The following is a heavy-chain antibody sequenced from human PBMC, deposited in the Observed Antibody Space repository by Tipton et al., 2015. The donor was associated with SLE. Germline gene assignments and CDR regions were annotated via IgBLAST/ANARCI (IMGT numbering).Heavy chain of an antibody. J-gene: IGHJ5*02. D-gene: IGHD4-17*01. Sequence: TLSLTCTASGDSISRGPHYWAWIRQSPGKELELIGSIYYGGFTYYKPSLKSRVTISIDTSKSQLSLKVDSVTAADTAVYYCARGPYGESWGQGTLVTVSS. CDR2: IYYGGFT. V-gene: IGHV4-39*02. CDR3: ARGPYGES. CDR1: GDSISRGPHY.